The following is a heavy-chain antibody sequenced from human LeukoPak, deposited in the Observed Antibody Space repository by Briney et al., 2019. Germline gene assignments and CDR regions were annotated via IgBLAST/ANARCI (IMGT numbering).Heavy chain of an antibody. V-gene: IGHV3-7*03. D-gene: IGHD5-24*01. CDR3: ARDHVGGYNYNWFDP. CDR1: GFTFSSYW. J-gene: IGHJ5*02. Sequence: GGSLRLSCAASGFTFSSYWMSWVRQAPGKGLEWVANIKQDGSEKYYVDSVKGRFTISRDNAKNSLYLQMNSLRAEDTAVYYCARDHVGGYNYNWFDPWGQGTLVTVSS. CDR2: IKQDGSEK.